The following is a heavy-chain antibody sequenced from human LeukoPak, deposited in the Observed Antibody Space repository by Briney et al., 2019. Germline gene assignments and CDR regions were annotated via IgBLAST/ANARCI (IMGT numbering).Heavy chain of an antibody. CDR2: ISGSGGNT. D-gene: IGHD2-15*01. V-gene: IGHV3-23*01. CDR1: GFTFSSYS. J-gene: IGHJ6*03. Sequence: GGSLRLSCAASGFTFSSYSMNWVRQAPGKGLEWVSAISGSGGNTYYADSVKGRFTVSRDNSKNTLYLQMNSLRAEDTAVYYCAKEGCSGGSCYGYYYYMDVWGKGTTVTISS. CDR3: AKEGCSGGSCYGYYYYMDV.